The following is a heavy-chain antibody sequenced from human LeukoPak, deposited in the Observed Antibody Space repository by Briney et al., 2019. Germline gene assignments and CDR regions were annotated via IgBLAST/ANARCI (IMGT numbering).Heavy chain of an antibody. Sequence: PSETLSLTCTVSGASISRNSYDWDWTRQPPGKGLVWIGVVNYSGNTYYNASLESRDTISVDTSKNQFSLKLSSVTAADTAVYYCSRRAYSFGSEWFDPWGQGTLVTVSS. CDR1: GASISRNSYD. CDR3: SRRAYSFGSEWFDP. V-gene: IGHV4-39*01. D-gene: IGHD5-12*01. J-gene: IGHJ5*02. CDR2: VNYSGNT.